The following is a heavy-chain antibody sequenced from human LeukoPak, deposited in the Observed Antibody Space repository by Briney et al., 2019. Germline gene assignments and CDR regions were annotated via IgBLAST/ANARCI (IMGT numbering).Heavy chain of an antibody. D-gene: IGHD2-15*01. V-gene: IGHV3-23*01. CDR1: VFTFSSYA. CDR2: ISGSGGST. CDR3: AKRSDCSGGSCYSGVYFQH. J-gene: IGHJ1*01. Sequence: GGSLRLSCAASVFTFSSYAMSWVREAPGKGLEWVSAISGSGGSTYYADSVKGRFTISRDNSKNTLYLQMNSLRAEDTAVYYCAKRSDCSGGSCYSGVYFQHWGQGTLVTVSS.